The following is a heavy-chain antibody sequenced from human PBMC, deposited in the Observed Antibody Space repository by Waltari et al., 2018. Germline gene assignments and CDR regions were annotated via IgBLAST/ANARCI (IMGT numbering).Heavy chain of an antibody. V-gene: IGHV4-34*01. D-gene: IGHD4-17*01. CDR3: AGGRTTVTTVSFDY. Sequence: QVQLQQWGAGLLKPSETLSLTCAVYGGSFSGYYWSWIRQPPGKGLEWIGEINHSGSTNYNPSLKSRVTISVDTSKNQFSLKLSSVTAADTAVYYCAGGRTTVTTVSFDYWGQGTLVTVSS. CDR1: GGSFSGYY. J-gene: IGHJ4*02. CDR2: INHSGST.